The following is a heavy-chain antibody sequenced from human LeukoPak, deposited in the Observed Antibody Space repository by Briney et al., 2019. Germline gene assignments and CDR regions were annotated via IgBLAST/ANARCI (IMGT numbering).Heavy chain of an antibody. Sequence: SETLSLTCTVSGGSISSYYWGWIRQPAGKGLEWIGRIYTSGSTNYNPSLKSRVTMSVDTSKNQFPLKLSSVTAADTAVYYCARDFRHAWSYYMDVWGKGTTVTVSS. CDR2: IYTSGST. J-gene: IGHJ6*03. CDR3: ARDFRHAWSYYMDV. D-gene: IGHD2-15*01. V-gene: IGHV4-4*07. CDR1: GGSISSYY.